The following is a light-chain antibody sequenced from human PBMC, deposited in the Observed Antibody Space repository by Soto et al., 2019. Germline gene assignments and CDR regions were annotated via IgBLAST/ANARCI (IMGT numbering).Light chain of an antibody. CDR2: DAS. Sequence: DIQMTQSPSTLSASVGDRVTITCRASQSVSSWLAWYQQKPGKAPKLLIYDASSLESGVPSRFSGSGSGTEFTLTISSLQTDDFASYYCQQYDSYSWKFGQGTKV. J-gene: IGKJ1*01. CDR1: QSVSSW. CDR3: QQYDSYSWK. V-gene: IGKV1-5*01.